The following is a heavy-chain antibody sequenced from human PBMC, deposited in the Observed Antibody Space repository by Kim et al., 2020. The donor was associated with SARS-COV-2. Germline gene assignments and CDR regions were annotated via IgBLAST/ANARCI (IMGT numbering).Heavy chain of an antibody. J-gene: IGHJ4*02. CDR2: ISAYNGNT. V-gene: IGHV1-18*01. CDR3: ARRGSDCGGDCYPFDY. Sequence: ASVKVSCKASGYTFTSYGISWVRQAPGQGLEWMGWISAYNGNTNYAQKLQGRVTMTTDTSTSTAYMELRSLRSDDTAVYYCARRGSDCGGDCYPFDYWGQGTLVTVSS. D-gene: IGHD2-21*01. CDR1: GYTFTSYG.